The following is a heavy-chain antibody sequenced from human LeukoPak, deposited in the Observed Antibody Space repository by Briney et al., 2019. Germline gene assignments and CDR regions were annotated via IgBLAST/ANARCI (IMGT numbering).Heavy chain of an antibody. V-gene: IGHV4-38-2*02. CDR2: IYHSGST. CDR3: VRHVARAFDI. CDR1: GYSISSGYY. J-gene: IGHJ3*02. Sequence: PSETLSLTCTVSGYSISSGYYWGWIRQPPGKGLEWIGSIYHSGSTYYNPSLKSRVTISVDTSKNQFSLKLSSVTAADTAVYSCVRHVARAFDIWGQGTKVTVSS.